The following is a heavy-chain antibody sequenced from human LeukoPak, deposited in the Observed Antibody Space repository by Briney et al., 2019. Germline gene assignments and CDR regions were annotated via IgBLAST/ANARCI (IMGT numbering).Heavy chain of an antibody. D-gene: IGHD2-2*01. Sequence: PSETLSLTCTVSGGSISSYYWSWIRQPPGKGLEWIGYIYYSGSTNYNPSLKSRVTISVDTSKNQFSLKLSSVTAADTAVYYCARGLGYCSSTSCSNFDYWGQGTLVTVSS. CDR2: IYYSGST. V-gene: IGHV4-59*01. CDR1: GGSISSYY. J-gene: IGHJ4*02. CDR3: ARGLGYCSSTSCSNFDY.